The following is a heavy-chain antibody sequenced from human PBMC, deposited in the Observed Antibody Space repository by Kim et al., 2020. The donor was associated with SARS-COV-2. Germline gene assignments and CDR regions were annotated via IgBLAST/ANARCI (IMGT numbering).Heavy chain of an antibody. J-gene: IGHJ4*02. CDR1: GFTFSSYW. D-gene: IGHD3-10*01. Sequence: LSLTCAASGFTFSSYWMSWVRQAPGKGLEWVANIKQDGSEKYYVDSVKGRFTISRDNAKNSLYLQMNSLRAEDTAVYYCARVHYYASGSPFDYWGQGTLVTVSS. CDR2: IKQDGSEK. CDR3: ARVHYYASGSPFDY. V-gene: IGHV3-7*01.